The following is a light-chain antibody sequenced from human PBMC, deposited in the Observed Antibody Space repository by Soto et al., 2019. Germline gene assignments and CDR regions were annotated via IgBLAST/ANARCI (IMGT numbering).Light chain of an antibody. Sequence: QSALTQPASVSGSPGQSITISCTGTSSDVGGYNRVSWYQQHPDKAPKLLIYEVTNRPSGISNRFSGSKSGDTASLTISGLQAEDEADYYCYSYRSGSAHVFGTGTKVTVL. V-gene: IGLV2-14*01. CDR3: YSYRSGSAHV. J-gene: IGLJ1*01. CDR2: EVT. CDR1: SSDVGGYNR.